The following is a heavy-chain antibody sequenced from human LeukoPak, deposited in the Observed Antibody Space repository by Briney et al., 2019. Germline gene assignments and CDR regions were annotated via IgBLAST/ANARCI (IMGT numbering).Heavy chain of an antibody. V-gene: IGHV4-34*01. CDR2: INHSGST. J-gene: IGHJ4*02. Sequence: PSETLSLTCAVYGGSFSGYYWSWIRQPPGKGLEWIGEINHSGSTNYNPSLKSRVTISVDTSKNQFSLKLSSVTAADTALYYCARGGWNKFDYWGQGTLVTVSS. CDR3: ARGGWNKFDY. D-gene: IGHD1-1*01. CDR1: GGSFSGYY.